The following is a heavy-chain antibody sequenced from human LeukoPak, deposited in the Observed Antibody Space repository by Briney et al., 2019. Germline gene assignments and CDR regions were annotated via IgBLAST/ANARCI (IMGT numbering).Heavy chain of an antibody. CDR1: GGSISSYY. V-gene: IGHV4-59*01. D-gene: IGHD4-17*01. CDR3: ARVGYGDQVY. CDR2: IYYSGST. Sequence: EASETLSLTCTVSGGSISSYYWSWIRQPPGKGLEWIGYIYYSGSTNYNPSLKSRVTISVDTSKNQFSLKLSPVTAADTAVYYCARVGYGDQVYWGQGTLVTVSS. J-gene: IGHJ4*02.